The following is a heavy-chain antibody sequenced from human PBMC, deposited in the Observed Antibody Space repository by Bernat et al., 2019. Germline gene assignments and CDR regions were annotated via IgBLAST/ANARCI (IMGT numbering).Heavy chain of an antibody. CDR2: IKNDGSST. J-gene: IGHJ4*02. CDR1: GFIFSNYW. Sequence: EVQLVESGGGLVQPGGSLRLSCAASGFIFSNYWMDWVRQAPGKGLVWVSRIKNDGSSTGYADPVKGRFTISRDNAKNTLYLQMNSLRAEDTAVYYCGRNFYWDSADYWGQGTLVTVSS. V-gene: IGHV3-74*01. CDR3: GRNFYWDSADY. D-gene: IGHD1-26*01.